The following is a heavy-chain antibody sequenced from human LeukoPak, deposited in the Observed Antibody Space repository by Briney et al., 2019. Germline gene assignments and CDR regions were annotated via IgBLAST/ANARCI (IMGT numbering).Heavy chain of an antibody. CDR1: GGTFSSYA. CDR2: IIPIFGTA. D-gene: IGHD6-6*01. V-gene: IGHV1-69*13. J-gene: IGHJ5*02. CDR3: ARDILGYSSSQPGDGGWFDP. Sequence: ASVKVSCKASGGTFSSYAISWVRQAPGQGLEWMGGIIPIFGTANYAQKFQGRVTITADESTSTAYMELSSLRSEDTAVYYCARDILGYSSSQPGDGGWFDPWGQGTLVTVSP.